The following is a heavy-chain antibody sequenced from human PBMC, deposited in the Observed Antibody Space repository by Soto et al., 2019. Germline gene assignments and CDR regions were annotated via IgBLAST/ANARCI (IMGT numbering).Heavy chain of an antibody. D-gene: IGHD1-26*01. V-gene: IGHV3-30*02. Sequence: PGGSLRLSCAASGFTFSTYGMHWVRQAPGKGLEWVAVMGNDGITTFYADSVKGRFTISRDNSKNTLFLQMNSLRADDTAVYYCPKDFEWELHAFDLWGQGTMVTVSS. CDR2: MGNDGITT. CDR3: PKDFEWELHAFDL. CDR1: GFTFSTYG. J-gene: IGHJ3*01.